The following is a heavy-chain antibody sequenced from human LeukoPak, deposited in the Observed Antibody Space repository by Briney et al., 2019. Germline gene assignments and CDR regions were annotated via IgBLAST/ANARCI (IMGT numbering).Heavy chain of an antibody. J-gene: IGHJ6*03. CDR2: MNPNSGNT. CDR1: VYTFTSYD. CDR3: ARGRSFGVVIGYYYYMDV. Sequence: ASVKVSCKASVYTFTSYDINWVRQATGQGLEWMGWMNPNSGNTGYAQKFQGRVTITRNTSISTAYMELSSLRPEDTAVYYCARGRSFGVVIGYYYYMDVWGKGPTVTVSS. D-gene: IGHD3-3*01. V-gene: IGHV1-8*01.